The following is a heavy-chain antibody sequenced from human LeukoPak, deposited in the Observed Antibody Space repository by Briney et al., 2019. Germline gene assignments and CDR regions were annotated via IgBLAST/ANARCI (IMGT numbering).Heavy chain of an antibody. D-gene: IGHD2-15*01. V-gene: IGHV3-30-3*01. Sequence: SGTSLRLSCAASGFTFSTYAMHWVRQAPGKGLEWVAVISYDGSNKYYADSVKGRFTISRDNSKNTLYLQMNSLRAEDTTLYYCARVVGATFDYWGHGTLVTVSS. J-gene: IGHJ4*01. CDR2: ISYDGSNK. CDR3: ARVVGATFDY. CDR1: GFTFSTYA.